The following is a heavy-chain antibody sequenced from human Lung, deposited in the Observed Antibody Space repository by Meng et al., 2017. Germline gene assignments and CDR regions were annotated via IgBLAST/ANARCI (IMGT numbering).Heavy chain of an antibody. V-gene: IGHV3-30*01. Sequence: QVEVVESGGGVVQPGGSLRLSCVASGFTFNTYAMHWVRQAPGKGLEWVSLMSFDGAQIYYSDSVRGRFTISRDNSKNTLYLQMNSLRAEDTAVYYCARDKPPNDVWGRGTLVTVSS. CDR1: GFTFNTYA. J-gene: IGHJ2*01. CDR2: MSFDGAQI. CDR3: ARDKPPNDV.